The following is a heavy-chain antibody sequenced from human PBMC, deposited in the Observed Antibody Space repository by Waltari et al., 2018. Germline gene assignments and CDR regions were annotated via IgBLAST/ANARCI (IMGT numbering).Heavy chain of an antibody. J-gene: IGHJ6*02. CDR2: IQTGGAT. V-gene: IGHV3-53*01. D-gene: IGHD1-26*01. CDR1: GFPASTKY. CDR3: ARVGTHTLYGMDV. Sequence: EVQLEESGGGLIQPGGSLRLSCAASGFPASTKYMTWVRQAPGKGLAWVSVIQTGGATYYADSVKGRFTMSRDNSKNTLDLQMNSLRAEDTAVYYCARVGTHTLYGMDVWGQGTTVTVSS.